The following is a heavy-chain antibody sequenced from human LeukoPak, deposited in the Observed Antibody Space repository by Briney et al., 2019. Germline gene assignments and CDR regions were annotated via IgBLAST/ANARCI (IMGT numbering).Heavy chain of an antibody. D-gene: IGHD6-13*01. Sequence: PGGSLRLSCAASGFRFTNYWMSWARQAPGKGLEWVANIKQDGSEIDYVDSMKGRFTISRDNAKNSVYLQVSSLRAEDTAVYYCARIGYRSSSFDYWGQGTLVTVSS. V-gene: IGHV3-7*01. CDR2: IKQDGSEI. CDR3: ARIGYRSSSFDY. J-gene: IGHJ4*02. CDR1: GFRFTNYW.